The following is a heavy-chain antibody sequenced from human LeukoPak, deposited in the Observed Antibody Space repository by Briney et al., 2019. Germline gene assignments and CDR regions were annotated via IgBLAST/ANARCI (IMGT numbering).Heavy chain of an antibody. Sequence: GASVKVSCKASGYTLTAFYMHWVRQAPGQGLDWMGWSYPNSGGTNYAQKSQGRVTMTRDTSISTAYMELSRLRSDDTAVYCCAREGDYGDYGDYWGQGTLVTVSS. CDR3: AREGDYGDYGDY. CDR1: GYTLTAFY. V-gene: IGHV1-2*02. J-gene: IGHJ4*02. D-gene: IGHD4-17*01. CDR2: SYPNSGGT.